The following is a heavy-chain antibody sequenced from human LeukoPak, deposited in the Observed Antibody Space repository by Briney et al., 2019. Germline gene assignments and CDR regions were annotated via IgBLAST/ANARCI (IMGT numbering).Heavy chain of an antibody. V-gene: IGHV1-46*01. CDR1: GYTFTSYY. D-gene: IGHD3-9*01. Sequence: ASVKVSCKASGYTFTSYYMHWVRQAPGQGLEWMGIINPSGGSTSYAQKFQGRVTMTRDTSTSTVYMELSSLRSEDTAVYYCARDLRYFDWLFQTDAFDIWGQGTMVTVSS. CDR2: INPSGGST. J-gene: IGHJ3*02. CDR3: ARDLRYFDWLFQTDAFDI.